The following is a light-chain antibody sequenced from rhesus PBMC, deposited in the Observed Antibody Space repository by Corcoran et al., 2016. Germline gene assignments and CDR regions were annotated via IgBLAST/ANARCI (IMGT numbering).Light chain of an antibody. CDR2: AAS. CDR1: QGISND. V-gene: IGKV1-33*02. Sequence: DIQMTQSPSSLSASVGDTVTITCQASQGISNDLDWYQQKPGKVPKFLFYAASTLQSGVPSRFSGSVSGTDFPLPISSLQPEDFATYYCQNGYGILYSFGQGTKVEIK. CDR3: QNGYGILYS. J-gene: IGKJ2*01.